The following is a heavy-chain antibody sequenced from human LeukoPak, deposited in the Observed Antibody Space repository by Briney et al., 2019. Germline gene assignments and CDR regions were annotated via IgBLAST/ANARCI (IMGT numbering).Heavy chain of an antibody. CDR3: AKGYYGSGSYGMDV. Sequence: GGSLRLSCAASGFTFDDYAMHWVRQAPGKGLEWVSGISWNSGSIGYADSVKGRFTISRDNAKNSLYLQMNSLRAEGTALYYCAKGYYGSGSYGMDVWGQGTTVTVSS. V-gene: IGHV3-9*01. D-gene: IGHD3-10*01. CDR2: ISWNSGSI. CDR1: GFTFDDYA. J-gene: IGHJ6*02.